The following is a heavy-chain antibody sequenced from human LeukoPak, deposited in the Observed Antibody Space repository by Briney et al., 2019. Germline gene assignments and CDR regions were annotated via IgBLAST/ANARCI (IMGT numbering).Heavy chain of an antibody. CDR1: GGSISSYY. J-gene: IGHJ4*02. Sequence: SETLSLTCTVSGGSISSYYWSWVRQPPGKGLEWIGYIYYSGSTNYNPSLKSRVTISVDTYKKQFSLKLISVTAADMAVYYCVRAGGGMGVAAAIDYWGQGTLVTVSS. D-gene: IGHD6-13*01. V-gene: IGHV4-59*12. CDR3: VRAGGGMGVAAAIDY. CDR2: IYYSGST.